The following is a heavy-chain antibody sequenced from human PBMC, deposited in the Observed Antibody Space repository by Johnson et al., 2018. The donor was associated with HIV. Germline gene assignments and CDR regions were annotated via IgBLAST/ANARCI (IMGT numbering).Heavy chain of an antibody. CDR2: IKQDGSEK. Sequence: VQLVESGGGLVQPGGSLRLSCAASGFTFSSYWMSWVRQAPGKGLEWVANIKQDGSEKYYVDSVKGRFTISRDNAKNSLYLQMNSLRAEDTAVYYGASYYRSPGGAFDIWGQGTMVTVSS. CDR3: ASYYRSPGGAFDI. CDR1: GFTFSSYW. J-gene: IGHJ3*02. D-gene: IGHD3-10*01. V-gene: IGHV3-7*01.